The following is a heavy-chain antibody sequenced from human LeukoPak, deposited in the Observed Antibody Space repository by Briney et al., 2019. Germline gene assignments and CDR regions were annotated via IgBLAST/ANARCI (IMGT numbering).Heavy chain of an antibody. V-gene: IGHV1-2*02. CDR1: GYTFTGYY. Sequence: GASVKVSCKASGYTFTGYYMHWVRQAPGQGLEWMGWINPNSGGTDYAQKFQGRVTMTRDTSISTAYMELSRLRSDDTAVYYCARVFYGSRNFDYWGQGTLVTVSS. J-gene: IGHJ4*02. D-gene: IGHD3-10*01. CDR2: INPNSGGT. CDR3: ARVFYGSRNFDY.